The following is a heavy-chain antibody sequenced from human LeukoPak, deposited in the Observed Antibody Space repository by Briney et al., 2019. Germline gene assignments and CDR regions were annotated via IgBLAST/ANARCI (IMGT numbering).Heavy chain of an antibody. D-gene: IGHD6-13*01. J-gene: IGHJ6*02. Sequence: GGSLRLSCEASGFSFSIYNMNWVRLAPGKGLEWVSYISSSSSTIYYADSVEGRFTISRDNAKNSLYLRMNGLRAEDTAVYYCARPRIAAAATYYYYGMDVWGQGTTVTVSS. CDR3: ARPRIAAAATYYYYGMDV. CDR1: GFSFSIYN. V-gene: IGHV3-48*01. CDR2: ISSSSSTI.